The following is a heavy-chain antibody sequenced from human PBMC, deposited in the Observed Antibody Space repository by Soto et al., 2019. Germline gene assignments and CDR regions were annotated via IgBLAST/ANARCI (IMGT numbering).Heavy chain of an antibody. V-gene: IGHV1-18*01. CDR3: ARASAYSTPWSFDN. Sequence: ASREGLCKASGYTFTRYGISWVRQAPGQGLEWMGWISGFNGNTKESEKFQGRVTLTTDTAANTAHMELRGLRSDDTAVYYCARASAYSTPWSFDNWGQGALVTVSS. CDR2: ISGFNGNT. J-gene: IGHJ4*02. D-gene: IGHD2-8*01. CDR1: GYTFTRYG.